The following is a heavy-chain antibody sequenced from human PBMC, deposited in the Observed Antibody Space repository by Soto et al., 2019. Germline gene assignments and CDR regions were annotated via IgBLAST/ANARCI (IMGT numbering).Heavy chain of an antibody. V-gene: IGHV1-69*01. J-gene: IGHJ3*01. CDR3: ARTIRGKAAAIPRPFDV. CDR2: VIPLFGAG. D-gene: IGHD6-13*01. Sequence: QVHLVQSAAEVKRPGSSVKLSCKASGGTVTVDSITWLRQAPGHTLEWIGGVIPLFGAGNVAERVKARLTLSADASTSTAYMDLRGLRSEDTASYYCARTIRGKAAAIPRPFDVWSQGTMVIVSP. CDR1: GGTVTVDS.